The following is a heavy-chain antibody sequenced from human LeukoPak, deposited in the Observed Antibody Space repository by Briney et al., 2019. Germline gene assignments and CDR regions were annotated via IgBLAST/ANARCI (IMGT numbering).Heavy chain of an antibody. CDR2: IIPNFGTA. CDR1: GGTFSSYA. Sequence: ASVKVSCKASGGTFSSYAISWVRQAPGQGLEWMGGIIPNFGTANYAQKFQGRVTITADESTSTAYMELSSLRSEDTAVYYCARSGYSSSWYDGGYWGQGTLVTVSS. CDR3: ARSGYSSSWYDGGY. D-gene: IGHD6-13*01. V-gene: IGHV1-69*01. J-gene: IGHJ4*02.